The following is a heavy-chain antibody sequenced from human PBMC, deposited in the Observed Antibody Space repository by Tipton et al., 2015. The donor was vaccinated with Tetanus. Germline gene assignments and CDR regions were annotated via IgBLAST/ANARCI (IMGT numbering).Heavy chain of an antibody. CDR3: ARGHINRPETGDF. CDR1: GFTFSSYS. CDR2: ISSGSSRT. D-gene: IGHD1-14*01. V-gene: IGHV3-21*01. J-gene: IGHJ4*02. Sequence: SLRLSCAASGFTFSSYSMNWVRQAPGKGLEWVSSISSGSSRTYYADSVKGRFTISRDNAKNSLYLQMNSLRAEDTAVYYCARGHINRPETGDFWGQGTLVTVSS.